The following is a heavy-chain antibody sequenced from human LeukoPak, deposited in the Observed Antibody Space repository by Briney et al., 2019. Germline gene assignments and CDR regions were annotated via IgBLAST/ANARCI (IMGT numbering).Heavy chain of an antibody. CDR2: IGGDGGSA. CDR3: AKERSDYYDSSGYEDYFDY. CDR1: GFTFDDYA. V-gene: IGHV3-43*02. Sequence: GGSLRLSCAASGFTFDDYAMHWVRQAPGKGLVWVSLIGGDGGSAYYADSVRGRFTISRDNSKNSLYLQMNSLRTGDTALYYCAKERSDYYDSSGYEDYFDYWGQGTLVTVSS. D-gene: IGHD3-22*01. J-gene: IGHJ4*02.